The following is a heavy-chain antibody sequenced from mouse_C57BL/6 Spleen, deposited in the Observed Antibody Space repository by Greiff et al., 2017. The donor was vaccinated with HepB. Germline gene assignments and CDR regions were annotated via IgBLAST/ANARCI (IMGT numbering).Heavy chain of an antibody. V-gene: IGHV3-1*01. Sequence: DVQLQESGPGMVKPSQSLSLTCTVTGYSITSGYDWHWIRHFPGNKLEWMGYISYSGSTNYNPSLKSRISITHDTSKNHFFLKLNSVTTEDTATSYCARGTTGSFAYWSQGTLVTVSA. CDR2: ISYSGST. CDR1: GYSITSGYD. D-gene: IGHD1-1*01. CDR3: ARGTTGSFAY. J-gene: IGHJ3*01.